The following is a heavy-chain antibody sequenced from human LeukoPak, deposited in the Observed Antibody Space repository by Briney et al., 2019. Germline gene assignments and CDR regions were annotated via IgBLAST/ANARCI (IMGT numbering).Heavy chain of an antibody. D-gene: IGHD3-16*01. CDR3: ASLGY. CDR1: GGSFSGYY. Sequence: PSETLSLTCAVYGGSFSGYYWSWIRQPPGKGLEWIGEINHSGSTNYNPSLKSRVTISVDTSKNQFSLKVNSVTAADTAVYYCASLGYWGQGTLVTVSS. J-gene: IGHJ4*02. CDR2: INHSGST. V-gene: IGHV4-34*01.